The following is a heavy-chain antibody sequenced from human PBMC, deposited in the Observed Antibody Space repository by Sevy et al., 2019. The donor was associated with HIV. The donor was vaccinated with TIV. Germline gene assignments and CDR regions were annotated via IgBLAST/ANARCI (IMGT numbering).Heavy chain of an antibody. D-gene: IGHD3-3*01. CDR1: GFTFSSYA. J-gene: IGHJ4*02. Sequence: GGSLRLSCAASGFTFSSYAMSWVRQAPGKGLEWVSAISGSGGSTYYADSVKGRFTISSDNSKNRLYLQMNSLRAEDTAVYYCAKGWTFTRDYFDYWGQGTLVTVSS. CDR2: ISGSGGST. CDR3: AKGWTFTRDYFDY. V-gene: IGHV3-23*01.